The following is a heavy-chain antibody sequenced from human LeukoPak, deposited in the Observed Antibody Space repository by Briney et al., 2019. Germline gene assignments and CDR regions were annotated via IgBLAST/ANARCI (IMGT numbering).Heavy chain of an antibody. Sequence: GGSLRLSCAASGFTFSDYYMNWIRQAPGKGLEWVSHISSFSNFRSYADSVKGRFTISRDNAKNSLYLQVNSLRAEDTAVYYCARPTIAAAGNFEYWGQGTLVTVSS. J-gene: IGHJ4*02. D-gene: IGHD6-13*01. CDR3: ARPTIAAAGNFEY. CDR2: ISSFSNFR. V-gene: IGHV3-11*03. CDR1: GFTFSDYY.